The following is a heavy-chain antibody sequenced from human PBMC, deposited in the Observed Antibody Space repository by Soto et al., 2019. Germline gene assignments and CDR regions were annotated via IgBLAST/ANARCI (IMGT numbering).Heavy chain of an antibody. J-gene: IGHJ6*02. CDR3: VPLQPSAIVGRPGVDV. CDR2: VIPLFRTT. D-gene: IGHD6-6*01. Sequence: QVQPVQSGAEVKKPGSSVKVSCKASGDTFSRYAITWVRQAPGQGLEWMGGVIPLFRTTNYAQKFQGRVTITADESTTTAYMELSDLRSEDTAVYYCVPLQPSAIVGRPGVDVWGQGTTVTVSS. CDR1: GDTFSRYA. V-gene: IGHV1-69*01.